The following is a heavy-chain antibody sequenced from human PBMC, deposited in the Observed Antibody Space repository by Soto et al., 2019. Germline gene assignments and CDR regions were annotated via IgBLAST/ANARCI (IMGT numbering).Heavy chain of an antibody. V-gene: IGHV3-15*07. Sequence: GGSLRLSCAASGFTFSNAWMNWVRQAPGKGLEWVGRIKSKTDGGTTDYAAPVKGRFTISRDDSKNTLYLQMNSLKTEDTAVYYCTTVYPTSPRWLQLNYFDYWGQGTLVTVSS. CDR3: TTVYPTSPRWLQLNYFDY. CDR2: IKSKTDGGTT. CDR1: GFTFSNAW. J-gene: IGHJ4*02. D-gene: IGHD5-12*01.